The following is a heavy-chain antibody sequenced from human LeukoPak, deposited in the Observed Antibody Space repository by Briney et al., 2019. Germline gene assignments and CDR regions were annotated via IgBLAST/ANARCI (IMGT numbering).Heavy chain of an antibody. D-gene: IGHD2-15*01. J-gene: IGHJ4*02. Sequence: GGSLRLSCAASGFTFSTHAMHWVRQAPGKGLEWVSVIYSGGSTYYADSVKGRFTISRDNSKNTLYLQMNSLRAEDTAVYYCARGYCSGGSCYRHLDYWGQGTLVTVSS. CDR3: ARGYCSGGSCYRHLDY. CDR1: GFTFSTHA. CDR2: IYSGGST. V-gene: IGHV3-66*01.